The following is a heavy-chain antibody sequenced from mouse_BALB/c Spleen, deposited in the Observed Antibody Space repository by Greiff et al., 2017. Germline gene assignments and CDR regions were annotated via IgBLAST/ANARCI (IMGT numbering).Heavy chain of an antibody. CDR2: IYPGDGDT. J-gene: IGHJ4*01. Sequence: QVQLQQPGAELVRPGSSVKISCKASGYAFSSYWMNWVKQRPGQGLEWIGQIYPGDGDTNYNGKFKGKATLTADKASSTAYMQLSSLTSEDSAVYFCARSHSDWGQGTSVTVSS. CDR1: GYAFSSYW. V-gene: IGHV1-80*01. D-gene: IGHD2-12*01. CDR3: ARSHSD.